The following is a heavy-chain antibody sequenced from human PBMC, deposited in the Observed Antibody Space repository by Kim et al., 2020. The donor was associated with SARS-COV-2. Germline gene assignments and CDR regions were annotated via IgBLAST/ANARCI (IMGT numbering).Heavy chain of an antibody. CDR3: ARLRTQTRCGVVTTGSYM. Sequence: SETLSLTCTVAGVSISSDYLGWIRQAPGKGLEVIGDIYYSGSASYNAAIKSRMNITVDPSKDQFSLKLSSMTAANATVSYCARLRTQTRCGVVTTGSYM. CDR1: GVSISSDY. CDR2: IYYSGSA. D-gene: IGHD3-3*01. V-gene: IGHV4-59*01. J-gene: IGHJ6*03.